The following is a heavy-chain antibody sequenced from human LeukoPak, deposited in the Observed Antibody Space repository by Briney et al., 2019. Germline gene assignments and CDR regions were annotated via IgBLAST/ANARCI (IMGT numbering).Heavy chain of an antibody. V-gene: IGHV4-59*08. CDR2: IYSSGST. CDR1: GGPISSYY. D-gene: IGHD5-18*01. J-gene: IGHJ4*02. CDR3: ARHVGIHLWSLYFDY. Sequence: SETLSLTCIVSGGPISSYYWSWIRQPPGKGLEWIGYIYSSGSTDYNPPLKSRATISLDTPNHQFSLKLTSVTAADTAVYYCARHVGIHLWSLYFDYWGQGSLVTVSS.